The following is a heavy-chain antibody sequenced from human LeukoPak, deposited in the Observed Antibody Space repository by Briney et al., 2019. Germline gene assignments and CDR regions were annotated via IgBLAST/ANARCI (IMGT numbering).Heavy chain of an antibody. CDR1: GFTFSSYG. CDR2: ISYDGSNK. D-gene: IGHD6-13*01. V-gene: IGHV3-30*03. J-gene: IGHJ4*02. CDR3: SLTLDSSSWYEY. Sequence: GGSLRLSCAASGFTFSSYGMHWVRQAPGKGLEWVAVISYDGSNKYYADSVKGRFTISRDNSKNTLYLQMNSLRAEDTAVYYCSLTLDSSSWYEYWGQGTLVTVSS.